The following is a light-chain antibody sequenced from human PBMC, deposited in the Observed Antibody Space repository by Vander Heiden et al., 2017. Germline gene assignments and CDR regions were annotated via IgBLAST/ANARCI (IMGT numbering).Light chain of an antibody. CDR2: QDS. CDR3: QAWDSSTGV. J-gene: IGLJ2*01. Sequence: SYELTQPPSVSVSPGQTASITCSGDKLGDKYACWYQQKPGQSPVLVSYQDSKRPSGIPERFSGSNSGNTVTLTISGTQAVDESDYYCQAWDSSTGVFGGGTKLPVL. CDR1: KLGDKY. V-gene: IGLV3-1*01.